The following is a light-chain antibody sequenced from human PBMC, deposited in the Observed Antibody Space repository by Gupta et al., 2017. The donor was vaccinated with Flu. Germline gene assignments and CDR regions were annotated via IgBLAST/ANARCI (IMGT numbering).Light chain of an antibody. CDR3: QQYGSSPPGWT. Sequence: EIVLTQSPGTLSLSPGERATLSCRASQSVSSSYLAWYQQKPGQAPRLLIYGASSRATGIPDRFSGSGSGTDFTLTISRLEPEDVAVYYCQQYGSSPPGWTFGQGTKVEIK. J-gene: IGKJ1*01. CDR2: GAS. CDR1: QSVSSSY. V-gene: IGKV3-20*01.